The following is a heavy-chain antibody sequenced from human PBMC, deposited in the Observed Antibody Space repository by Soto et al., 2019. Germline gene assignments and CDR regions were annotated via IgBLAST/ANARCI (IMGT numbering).Heavy chain of an antibody. CDR2: IKGDGSEK. J-gene: IGHJ6*02. V-gene: IGHV3-7*01. CDR3: GRDEVRNGVGV. CDR1: VFTFRNFW. Sequence: GSLRLACVASVFTFRNFWMSWVRQSPGKGLEWVANIKGDGSEKRYVDSVKGRLTISRDNAKNSVYLQMNSLRVEDTAPYYCGRDEVRNGVGVWGQGTTVTVSS.